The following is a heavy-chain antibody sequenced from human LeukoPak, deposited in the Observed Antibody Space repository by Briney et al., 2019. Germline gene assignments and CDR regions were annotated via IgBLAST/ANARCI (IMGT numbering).Heavy chain of an antibody. V-gene: IGHV4-39*07. J-gene: IGHJ4*02. CDR2: INHSGST. CDR1: RGSISSGDYY. Sequence: SETLSLTCTVSRGSISSGDYYWSWIRQPPGKGLEWIGEINHSGSTNYNPSLKSRVTISVDTSKNQFSLKLSSVTAADTAVYYCARGLAGYYDSSGYYVFDYWGQGTLVTVSS. D-gene: IGHD3-22*01. CDR3: ARGLAGYYDSSGYYVFDY.